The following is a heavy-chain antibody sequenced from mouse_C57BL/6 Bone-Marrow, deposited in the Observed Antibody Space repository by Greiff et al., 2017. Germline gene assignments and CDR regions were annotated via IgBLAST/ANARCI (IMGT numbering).Heavy chain of an antibody. D-gene: IGHD2-4*01. CDR3: AKIDYDAVGYAMDY. CDR2: IWRGGST. CDR1: GFSLTSYG. Sequence: QVQLQQSGPGLVQPSQSLSITCTVSGFSLTSYGVHWVRQSPGKGLEWLGVIWRGGSTDYNAAFMSRLSITKDNSKSQVFFKMNSLQADDTAIYSCAKIDYDAVGYAMDYWGQGTAVPVSA. J-gene: IGHJ4*01. V-gene: IGHV2-5*01.